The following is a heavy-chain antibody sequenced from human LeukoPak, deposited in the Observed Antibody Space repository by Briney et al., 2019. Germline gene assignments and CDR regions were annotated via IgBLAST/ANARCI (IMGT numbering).Heavy chain of an antibody. CDR1: SGSLSSYY. D-gene: IGHD3-16*01. V-gene: IGHV4-4*07. CDR3: ARDSFGSSTCGRFDP. CDR2: IYGSGST. J-gene: IGHJ5*02. Sequence: PSETLPLTFTGSSGSLSSYYCSWMGQPAAREGEWIGLIYGSGSTIYNPSLKSRVTMSLDTSKNQLSLNMSSVTAADTAVYYCARDSFGSSTCGRFDPWGRGKLVTVSS.